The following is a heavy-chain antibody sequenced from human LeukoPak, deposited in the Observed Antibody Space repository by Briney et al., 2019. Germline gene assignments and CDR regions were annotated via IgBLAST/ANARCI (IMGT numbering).Heavy chain of an antibody. CDR3: ATGARCSTPWAPIDY. CDR1: GFTFSDYY. V-gene: IGHV3-11*04. CDR2: ISSSGSTI. Sequence: GGALRLSCAASGFTFSDYYMSWIRQAPGKGLEWVSYISSSGSTIYYADSVKGRFTISRDNAKNSLYLQMNSLRAEDTAVYYCATGARCSTPWAPIDYWGEGTLVTVSS. J-gene: IGHJ4*02. D-gene: IGHD2-2*01.